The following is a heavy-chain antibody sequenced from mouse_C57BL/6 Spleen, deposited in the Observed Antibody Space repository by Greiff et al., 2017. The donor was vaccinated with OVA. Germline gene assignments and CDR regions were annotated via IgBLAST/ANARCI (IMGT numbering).Heavy chain of an antibody. J-gene: IGHJ1*03. CDR3: ARSRVLYWYFDV. D-gene: IGHD5-1*01. V-gene: IGHV1-55*01. Sequence: QVQLQQPGAELVKPGASVKMSCKASGYTFTSYWITWVKQRPGQGLEWIGDIYPGSGSTNYNEKFKSKATLTVDTSSSTAYMQLSSLTSEYSAVYYCARSRVLYWYFDVWGTGTTVTVSS. CDR1: GYTFTSYW. CDR2: IYPGSGST.